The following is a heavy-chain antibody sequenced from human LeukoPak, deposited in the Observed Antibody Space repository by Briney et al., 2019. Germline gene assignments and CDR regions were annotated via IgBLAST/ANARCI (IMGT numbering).Heavy chain of an antibody. D-gene: IGHD3-10*01. CDR1: GFTFSSYS. J-gene: IGHJ4*02. Sequence: PGGSLRLSCAASGFTFSSYSMNWVRQAPGKGLEWVSSISSSSSYIYYADSVKGRFTISRDNAKNSLYLQMNSLRAEDTAVYYCARDQYYYGSAGGYYFDYWGQGTLVTVSS. V-gene: IGHV3-21*01. CDR3: ARDQYYYGSAGGYYFDY. CDR2: ISSSSSYI.